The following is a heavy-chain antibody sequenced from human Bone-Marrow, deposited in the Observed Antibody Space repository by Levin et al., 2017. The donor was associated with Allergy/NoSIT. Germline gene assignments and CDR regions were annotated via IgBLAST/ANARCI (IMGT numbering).Heavy chain of an antibody. Sequence: GESLKISCQTSGYSFTSYNVYWVRQAPGQGLEWMGYINPNSGNTGYAQKFQGRVIMTRNSSITTAYMELSGLRIEDTAIYYCARGDCYSGSCYGPDWFDPWGQGTQVTVSS. CDR3: ARGDCYSGSCYGPDWFDP. V-gene: IGHV1-8*01. CDR2: INPNSGNT. CDR1: GYSFTSYN. J-gene: IGHJ5*02. D-gene: IGHD2-15*01.